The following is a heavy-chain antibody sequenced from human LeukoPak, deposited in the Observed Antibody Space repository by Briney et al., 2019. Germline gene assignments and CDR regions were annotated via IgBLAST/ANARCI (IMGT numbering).Heavy chain of an antibody. CDR3: ARGRGYSGYDCSDY. D-gene: IGHD5-12*01. V-gene: IGHV1-2*02. J-gene: IGHJ4*02. CDR2: INPNSGGT. Sequence: ASVKVSCKASGYTFTSYGISWVRQAPGQGLEWMGWINPNSGGTNYAQKFQGRVTMTRDTSISTAYMELSRLRSDDTAVYYCARGRGYSGYDCSDYWGQGTLVTVSS. CDR1: GYTFTSYG.